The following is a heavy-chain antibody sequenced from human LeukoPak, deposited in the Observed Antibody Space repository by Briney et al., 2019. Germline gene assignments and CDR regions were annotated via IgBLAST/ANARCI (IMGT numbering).Heavy chain of an antibody. CDR3: AKDLITMVRGSAMDV. J-gene: IGHJ6*02. CDR1: GFSFNIYG. Sequence: PGGSLRLSCAASGFSFNIYGMHWVRQAPGKGLEWVAIIWYDGSKEYYADSVKGRFTISRDNSKNTLYLQINSLRAEDTAVYYCAKDLITMVRGSAMDVWGQGTTVSVSS. V-gene: IGHV3-33*06. D-gene: IGHD3-10*01. CDR2: IWYDGSKE.